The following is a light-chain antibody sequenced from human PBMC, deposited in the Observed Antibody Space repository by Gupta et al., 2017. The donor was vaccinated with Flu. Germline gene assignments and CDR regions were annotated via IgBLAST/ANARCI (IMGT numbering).Light chain of an antibody. J-gene: IGKJ1*01. CDR2: DAS. CDR1: QSVGTA. V-gene: IGKV3-11*01. CDR3: QQRNNWLWT. Sequence: PATLSLSPGERATLACRASQSVGTALAWYQQKPGQAPRLLIYDASSRATGIPARFSGGGSGTDFTLTISSLEPEDFVVYYCQQRNNWLWTFGQGTKVEI.